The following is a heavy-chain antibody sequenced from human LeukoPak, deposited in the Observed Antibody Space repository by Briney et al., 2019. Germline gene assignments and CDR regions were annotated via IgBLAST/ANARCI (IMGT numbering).Heavy chain of an antibody. CDR3: ARVNDMGWFDP. J-gene: IGHJ5*02. V-gene: IGHV1-8*02. CDR2: MNPNSGNT. D-gene: IGHD3-9*01. Sequence: GASVKVSCKASGYTFTSYGISWVRQAPGQGLEWMGWMNPNSGNTGYAQKFQGRVTMTRNTSISTAYMELSSLRSEDTAVYYCARVNDMGWFDPWGQGTLVTVSS. CDR1: GYTFTSYG.